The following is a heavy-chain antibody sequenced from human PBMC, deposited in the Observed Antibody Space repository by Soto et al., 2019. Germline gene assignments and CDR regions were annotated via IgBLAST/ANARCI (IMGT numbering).Heavy chain of an antibody. J-gene: IGHJ6*02. CDR2: MNPTSGNT. CDR3: ARAVRGNDFWSGTSYYYYGMDV. Sequence: QVQLVQSGAEVKKPGASMKVSCKASGYTFSSYDINWVRQATGQGLEWLGWMNPTSGNTGYAQKFQGRVTMTSNTSISTAYMERSSLRSEDTAVYYCARAVRGNDFWSGTSYYYYGMDVWGQGTTVTVSS. V-gene: IGHV1-8*01. D-gene: IGHD3-3*01. CDR1: GYTFSSYD.